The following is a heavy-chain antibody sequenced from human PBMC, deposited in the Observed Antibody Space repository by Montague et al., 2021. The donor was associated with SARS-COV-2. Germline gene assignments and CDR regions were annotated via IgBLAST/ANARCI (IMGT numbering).Heavy chain of an antibody. CDR1: GGSITGYV. D-gene: IGHD6-13*01. CDR3: ARVPFSSSWYYLDY. J-gene: IGHJ4*02. Sequence: SETLSLTCTISGGSITGYVWTWIRQPPGKGLEWLGHMHYSGSTKYNPSRESRVTMSIDTSESQFSLHLRSVTAANTGVYYCARVPFSSSWYYLDYWGQGTLVTVSS. V-gene: IGHV4-59*12. CDR2: MHYSGST.